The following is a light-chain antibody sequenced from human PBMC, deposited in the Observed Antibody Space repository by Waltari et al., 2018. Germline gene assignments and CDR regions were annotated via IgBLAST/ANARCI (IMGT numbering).Light chain of an antibody. J-gene: IGLJ3*02. Sequence: QSALTQPASVSGSAGHSITTSCTGPSSEVGSYNLFSWYQQHPGKAPKLMIYEASKRPSGVSHRFSGSKTGNTASLTISGLQAEDEADYFCCSYAGGHTLVFGGGTKLTVL. CDR1: SSEVGSYNL. V-gene: IGLV2-23*02. CDR3: CSYAGGHTLV. CDR2: EAS.